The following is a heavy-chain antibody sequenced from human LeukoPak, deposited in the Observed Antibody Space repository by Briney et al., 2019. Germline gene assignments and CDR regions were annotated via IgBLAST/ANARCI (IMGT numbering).Heavy chain of an antibody. CDR2: IYSGGST. V-gene: IGHV3-53*01. D-gene: IGHD3-22*01. CDR1: GFTVSSNY. CDR3: ARDARPHYYDSSGYLGYFQH. J-gene: IGHJ1*01. Sequence: GGSLRLSCAASGFTVSSNYMSWVRQAPGKGLEWVSVIYSGGSTYYADSVKGRFTISRDNSKNTLYLQMNSLRAEDTAVYYCARDARPHYYDSSGYLGYFQHWGQGTLVTVSS.